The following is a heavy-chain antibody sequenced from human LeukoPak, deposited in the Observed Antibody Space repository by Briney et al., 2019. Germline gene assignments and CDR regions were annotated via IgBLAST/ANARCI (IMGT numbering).Heavy chain of an antibody. CDR2: IWYDGSNK. CDR1: GFTFSSYG. J-gene: IGHJ6*02. D-gene: IGHD4-23*01. Sequence: GGSLRLSCAASGFTFSSYGMHWVRQAPGKGLEWVAGIWYDGSNKYYADSVKGRFTISRDNSKNTLYLQMNSLRAEDTAVYYCARESVVTPQGYYGMDVWGQGTTVTVSS. CDR3: ARESVVTPQGYYGMDV. V-gene: IGHV3-33*01.